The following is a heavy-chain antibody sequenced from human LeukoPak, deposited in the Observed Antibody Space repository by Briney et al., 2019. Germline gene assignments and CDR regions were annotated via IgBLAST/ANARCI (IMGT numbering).Heavy chain of an antibody. D-gene: IGHD3-3*01. J-gene: IGHJ5*02. CDR2: INHSGST. V-gene: IGHV4-34*01. CDR3: ARAPYYDFWSGYFPNWFDP. Sequence: PSETLSLTCAVYGGSFSGYYWSWIRQPPGKGLEWIGEINHSGSTNYNPSLKSRVTISVDTSKNQFSLKLSPVTAADTAVYYCARAPYYDFWSGYFPNWFDPWGQGTLVTVSS. CDR1: GGSFSGYY.